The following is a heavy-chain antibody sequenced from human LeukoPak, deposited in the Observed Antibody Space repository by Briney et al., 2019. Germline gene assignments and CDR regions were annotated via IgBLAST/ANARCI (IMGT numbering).Heavy chain of an antibody. J-gene: IGHJ3*02. CDR3: ASTQDGDAFDI. V-gene: IGHV3-48*04. Sequence: PGGSLRLSCAASGFTFNSYNMNWVRQAPGKGLEWVSYISSDSSTIFYADSVKGRFTISRDNAKNSLYLQMNSLRAEDTAVYYCASTQDGDAFDIWGQGTMVTVSS. CDR2: ISSDSSTI. D-gene: IGHD2-15*01. CDR1: GFTFNSYN.